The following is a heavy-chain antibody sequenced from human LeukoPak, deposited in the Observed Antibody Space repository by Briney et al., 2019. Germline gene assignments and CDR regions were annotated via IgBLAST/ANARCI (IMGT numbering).Heavy chain of an antibody. J-gene: IGHJ3*02. D-gene: IGHD5-24*01. CDR1: GGSISSYY. CDR2: IYYSGST. V-gene: IGHV4-59*01. Sequence: SETLSLTCTVSGGSISSYYWSWIRQPPGKGLEWIRYIYYSGSTNYNPSLKSRVTISVDTSKNQFSLKLSSVTAADTAVYYCARGGVEMATKHRAFDIWGQGTMVTVSS. CDR3: ARGGVEMATKHRAFDI.